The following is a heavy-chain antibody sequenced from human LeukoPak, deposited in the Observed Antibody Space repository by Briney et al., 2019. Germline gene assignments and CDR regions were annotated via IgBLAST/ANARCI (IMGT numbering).Heavy chain of an antibody. J-gene: IGHJ4*02. CDR2: ISGSGTGT. CDR3: AKGMRTFDS. D-gene: IGHD3/OR15-3a*01. V-gene: IGHV3-23*01. CDR1: GFTFSTYA. Sequence: GGSLRLSCAASGFTFSTYAMSWVRQAPGKGLEWVSGISGSGTGTYYVDSVKGRFTISRDNSKNTLYLQMNSLRAEDTALYYCAKGMRTFDSWGQGTLVTVSS.